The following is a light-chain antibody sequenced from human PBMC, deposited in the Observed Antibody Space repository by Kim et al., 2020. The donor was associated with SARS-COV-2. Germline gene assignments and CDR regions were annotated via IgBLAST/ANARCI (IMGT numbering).Light chain of an antibody. Sequence: DIVMTQSPDSLTVSLGEGATINCKSSQSVLYSSNNRNYLGWYKQKPGQPPKLLIYWASTRESGVPDRFSGSGSGTDFTLTISSLQAEDVAIYYCQQYYTIPPTFGQGTKLEI. V-gene: IGKV4-1*01. CDR3: QQYYTIPPT. CDR1: QSVLYSSNNRNY. CDR2: WAS. J-gene: IGKJ2*01.